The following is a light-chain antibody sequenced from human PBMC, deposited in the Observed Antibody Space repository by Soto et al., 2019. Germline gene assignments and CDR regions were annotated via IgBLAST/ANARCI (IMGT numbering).Light chain of an antibody. CDR1: QSVSTN. J-gene: IGKJ4*01. CDR2: GAS. CDR3: HQYNNWPVT. V-gene: IGKV3-15*01. Sequence: EIVMTQSPATLSVSPGERATLSCRASQSVSTNLAWYQQKPGQAPRLLIYGASTRTTVVPARFSGSGSGTDFTLTISSLQSEDLAVYFCHQYNNWPVTFGGGTKVEIK.